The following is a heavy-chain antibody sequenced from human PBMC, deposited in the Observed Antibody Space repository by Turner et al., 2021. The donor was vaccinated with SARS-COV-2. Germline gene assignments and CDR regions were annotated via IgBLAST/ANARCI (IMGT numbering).Heavy chain of an antibody. CDR1: GFTFSRYA. D-gene: IGHD1-1*01. J-gene: IGHJ6*02. V-gene: IGHV3-66*01. CDR2: IYSGGST. CDR3: ARDGAWKPEGMDV. Sequence: EVQLLESGGGLVQPGGSLRLSCAASGFTFSRYAMSWVRQAPGKGLEWVSVIYSGGSTYYADSVKGRFTISRDNSKNTLYLQMNSLRAEDTAVYYCARDGAWKPEGMDVWGQGTTVTVSS.